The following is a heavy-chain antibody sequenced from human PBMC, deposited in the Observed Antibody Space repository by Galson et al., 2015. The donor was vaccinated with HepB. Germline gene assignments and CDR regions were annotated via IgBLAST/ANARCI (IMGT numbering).Heavy chain of an antibody. CDR1: GFSFSAYA. Sequence: SLRLSCAASGFSFSAYAMHWVRQTPDKGLEWVAFISYDGSTEYADSVKGRFTISRDNSKSMLYLQMNSLRDEDTAVYYCARTPSGRGYNGYDSAWYFDYWGQGILVTVSS. CDR2: ISYDGSTE. CDR3: ARTPSGRGYNGYDSAWYFDY. D-gene: IGHD5-12*01. J-gene: IGHJ4*02. V-gene: IGHV3-30*04.